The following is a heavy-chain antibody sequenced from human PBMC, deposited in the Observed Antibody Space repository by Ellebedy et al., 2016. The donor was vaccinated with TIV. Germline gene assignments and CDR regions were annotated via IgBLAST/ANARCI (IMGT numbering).Heavy chain of an antibody. D-gene: IGHD3-22*01. CDR1: GGSISSSTYY. Sequence: MPSETLSLTCTVSGGSISSSTYYWGWIRQSPGKGLEWIGNIYYSGSTYYNPSLKSRVTISVDTSKNQFSLKLSSVTAEDTAVYYCARQEENYDRSGFDYWGQGTLVTVSS. J-gene: IGHJ4*02. V-gene: IGHV4-39*01. CDR3: ARQEENYDRSGFDY. CDR2: IYYSGST.